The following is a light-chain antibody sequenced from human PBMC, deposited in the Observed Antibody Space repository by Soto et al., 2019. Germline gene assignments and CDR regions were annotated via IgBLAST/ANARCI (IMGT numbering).Light chain of an antibody. J-gene: IGKJ3*01. Sequence: EIVLTQSPGTLSLSPGERATLSCRASQSVSSNHLAWYQQKPGQAPRLLIYGASNRATGIPDRFSGSGSVTDFTLTISRLEPEDFAVYYCQQYGSSPFTFGPGTKVDLK. CDR1: QSVSSNH. V-gene: IGKV3-20*01. CDR3: QQYGSSPFT. CDR2: GAS.